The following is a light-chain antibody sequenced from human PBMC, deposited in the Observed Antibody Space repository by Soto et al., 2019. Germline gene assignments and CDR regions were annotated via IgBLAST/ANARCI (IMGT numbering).Light chain of an antibody. Sequence: QSALTQPASVSGSPGQSITISCTGTSSDVGGYNYVSWYQQHPDKAPKLMIYDVTNRPSGVSNRFSGSKSGSTASLTISGLLAEDEAVYYGASFASSGIEVFGNGTKVTAL. CDR2: DVT. J-gene: IGLJ1*01. CDR3: ASFASSGIEV. CDR1: SSDVGGYNY. V-gene: IGLV2-14*01.